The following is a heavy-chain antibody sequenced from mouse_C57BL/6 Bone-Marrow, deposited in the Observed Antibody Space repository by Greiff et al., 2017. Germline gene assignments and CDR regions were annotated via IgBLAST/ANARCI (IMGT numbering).Heavy chain of an antibody. CDR3: AILLLRFYYAMDY. Sequence: VQLQQPGAELVKPGASVKMSCKASGYTFTSYWITWVKQRPGQGLEWIGDIYPGSGSTNYNEKFKSKATLTVDTSSSTAYMQLSILTSEDSAVYYCAILLLRFYYAMDYWGQGTSVTVSS. CDR1: GYTFTSYW. CDR2: IYPGSGST. V-gene: IGHV1-55*01. D-gene: IGHD1-1*01. J-gene: IGHJ4*01.